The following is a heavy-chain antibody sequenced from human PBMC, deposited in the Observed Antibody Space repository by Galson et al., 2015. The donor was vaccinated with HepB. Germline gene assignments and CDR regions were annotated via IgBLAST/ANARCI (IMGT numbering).Heavy chain of an antibody. D-gene: IGHD3-10*01. CDR3: ARLNYYASGSYSKGNWFDP. CDR2: INHSGST. Sequence: SWIRQPPGKGLEWVGEINHSGSTNYNPSLKSRVIISVDTSKNQFSLKLNSVTAADTAVYYCARLNYYASGSYSKGNWFDPWGQGTLVTVSS. J-gene: IGHJ5*02. V-gene: IGHV4-34*01.